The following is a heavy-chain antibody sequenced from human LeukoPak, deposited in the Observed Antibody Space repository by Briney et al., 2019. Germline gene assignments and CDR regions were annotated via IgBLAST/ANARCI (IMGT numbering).Heavy chain of an antibody. CDR2: MNPSGGST. Sequence: ASVKVSCKASGYTLTNPYIHWVRQAPGQGLEWMGIMNPSGGSTSYPQKFQGRVTMTRDTSTSTVYMELSSLRSEDTAVYYCARDRVSGGYVTFDYWGQGTLVTVSS. J-gene: IGHJ4*02. D-gene: IGHD5-12*01. CDR1: GYTLTNPY. V-gene: IGHV1-46*01. CDR3: ARDRVSGGYVTFDY.